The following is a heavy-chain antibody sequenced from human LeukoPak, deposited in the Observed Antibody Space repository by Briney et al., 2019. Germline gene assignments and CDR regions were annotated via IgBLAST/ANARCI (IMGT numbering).Heavy chain of an antibody. CDR1: GGSISSSSYY. CDR2: IYYSGST. V-gene: IGHV4-39*01. D-gene: IGHD3-22*01. J-gene: IGHJ3*02. Sequence: SETLSLTCTVSGGSISSSSYYWGWIRQPPGKGLEWIGSIYYSGSTYYNPSLKSRVTISVDTSKNQFSLKLSSVTAADTAVYYCARRTRTMIVVVIRLDAFDIWGQGTMVTVSS. CDR3: ARRTRTMIVVVIRLDAFDI.